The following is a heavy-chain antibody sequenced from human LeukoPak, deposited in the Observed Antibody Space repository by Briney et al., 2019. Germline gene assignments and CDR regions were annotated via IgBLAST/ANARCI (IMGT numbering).Heavy chain of an antibody. CDR3: AKGPYCSGGTCYSLGEFDP. CDR1: GFIFSNYA. Sequence: GRSLRLSCAASGFIFSNYAMHWVRQAPGKGLEWVSGISASGGSTYYADSVKGRFTISRDNSKNTLHLQMNSLRAEDTALYYCAKGPYCSGGTCYSLGEFDPWGQGTLVTVSS. D-gene: IGHD2-15*01. CDR2: ISASGGST. J-gene: IGHJ5*02. V-gene: IGHV3-23*01.